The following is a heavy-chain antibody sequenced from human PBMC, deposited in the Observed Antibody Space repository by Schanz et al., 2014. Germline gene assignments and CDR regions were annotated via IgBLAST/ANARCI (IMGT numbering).Heavy chain of an antibody. CDR3: AREQIMAAAGLVDY. J-gene: IGHJ4*01. V-gene: IGHV3-23*01. CDR1: GFTFSTYA. CDR2: LSGSGGST. Sequence: DVQLLESGGGLVQPGGSLRLSCAASGFTFSTYAISWVRQAPGKGLEWVSALSGSGGSTYYADSVKGRFTISRDNSKNTLYLQMNSLRAEDTAVYYCAREQIMAAAGLVDYWGHGTLVTVSS. D-gene: IGHD6-13*01.